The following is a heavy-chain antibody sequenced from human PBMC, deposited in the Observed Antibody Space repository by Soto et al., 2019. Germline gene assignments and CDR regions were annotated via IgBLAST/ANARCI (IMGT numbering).Heavy chain of an antibody. J-gene: IGHJ5*02. CDR3: ARVSATGTRWFDP. CDR2: ISHRGTA. V-gene: IGHV4-31*03. D-gene: IGHD6-13*01. Sequence: SETLSLTCTVSGGSISSGAYYWGWIRQHPGKGLEWIGYISHRGTAYYTPSLKSRVSLSVDPSKSQFSLNVTSLTAADTAVYYCARVSATGTRWFDPWGPGTLVTVPQ. CDR1: GGSISSGAYY.